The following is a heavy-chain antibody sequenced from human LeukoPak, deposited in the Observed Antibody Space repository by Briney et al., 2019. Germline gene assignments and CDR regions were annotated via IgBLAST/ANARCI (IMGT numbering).Heavy chain of an antibody. D-gene: IGHD3-22*01. Sequence: GGSQRLSCVASGFTFSNYAMNWVRQAPGKGLEWVSLISWHGSTTKYADSVKGRFTISRDNLKNSLSLQMNSLGPEDTALYYCAKDIGDSVGYNYFDSWGQGTLVTVSS. CDR1: GFTFSNYA. J-gene: IGHJ4*02. CDR2: ISWHGSTT. CDR3: AKDIGDSVGYNYFDS. V-gene: IGHV3-43*02.